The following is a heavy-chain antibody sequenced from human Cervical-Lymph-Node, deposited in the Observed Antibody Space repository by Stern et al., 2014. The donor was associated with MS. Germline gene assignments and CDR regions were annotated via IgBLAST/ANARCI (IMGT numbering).Heavy chain of an antibody. Sequence: EVQLEESGGGLVQPGGSLRLSCAASGFTFSSYAMSWVRQAPGKGLEWVSAISGSGGSTSYADSVKGRFTISRDNSKNTLYLQMNSLRAEDTAVYYCAKVGDYYYYYGMDVWGQGTTVTVSS. CDR1: GFTFSSYA. CDR3: AKVGDYYYYYGMDV. V-gene: IGHV3-23*04. CDR2: ISGSGGST. J-gene: IGHJ6*02.